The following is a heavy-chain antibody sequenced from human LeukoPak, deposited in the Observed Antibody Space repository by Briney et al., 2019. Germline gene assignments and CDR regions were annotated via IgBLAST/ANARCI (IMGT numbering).Heavy chain of an antibody. CDR1: GFTFSSYA. J-gene: IGHJ4*02. V-gene: IGHV3-30-3*01. D-gene: IGHD3-3*01. Sequence: GGSLRLSCAASGFTFSSYAMHWVRQAPGKGLEWVAVISYDGSNKHYADSVKGRFTISRDNSKNTLYLQMNSLRAEDTAVYYCARDHYADFWSGYYPGYFDYWGQGTLVTVSS. CDR3: ARDHYADFWSGYYPGYFDY. CDR2: ISYDGSNK.